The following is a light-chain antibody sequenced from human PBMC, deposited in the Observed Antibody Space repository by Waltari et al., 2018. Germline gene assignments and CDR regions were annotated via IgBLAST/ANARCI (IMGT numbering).Light chain of an antibody. CDR2: DAS. CDR3: QQYDALPLT. Sequence: DIQMTQSPSSLSASVGDRVTITCQASQDITYFLNWYQRKPGKAPKLLIWDASNLETGVPSRFSGSGSGTNCTLTISSLQAADLATYYCQQYDALPLTLGPGTKVDLK. CDR1: QDITYF. J-gene: IGKJ3*01. V-gene: IGKV1-33*01.